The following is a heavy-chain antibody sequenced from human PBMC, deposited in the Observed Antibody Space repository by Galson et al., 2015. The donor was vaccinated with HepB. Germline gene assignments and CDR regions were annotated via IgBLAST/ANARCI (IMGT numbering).Heavy chain of an antibody. Sequence: ETLSLTCPVSGGSISSSSYYWGWIRQPPGKGLAWIGSIYYSGSTYYNPSLKSRVTISVDTSKNQFSLKLSSVTAADTAVYYCARLGAQGAAAGTFDYWGQGTLSPSPQ. D-gene: IGHD6-13*01. CDR3: ARLGAQGAAAGTFDY. J-gene: IGHJ4*02. V-gene: IGHV4-39*01. CDR1: GGSISSSSYY. CDR2: IYYSGST.